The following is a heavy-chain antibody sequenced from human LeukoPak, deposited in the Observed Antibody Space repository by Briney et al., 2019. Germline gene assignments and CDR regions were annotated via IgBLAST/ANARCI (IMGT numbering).Heavy chain of an antibody. CDR1: GFTFSNYA. J-gene: IGHJ4*02. Sequence: GGSLRLSCAPSGFTFSNYAMSWVRQAPGKGLEWVAGITITGGSTYYADSVKGRSTISRDNSNNRLYLQMNSLRAEDTAVYYCAKDRGIISDYWGQGTLVTVSS. CDR2: ITITGGST. CDR3: AKDRGIISDY. V-gene: IGHV3-23*01. D-gene: IGHD3-10*01.